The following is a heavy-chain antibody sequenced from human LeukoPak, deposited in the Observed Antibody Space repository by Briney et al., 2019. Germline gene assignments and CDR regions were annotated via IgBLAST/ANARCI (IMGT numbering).Heavy chain of an antibody. CDR2: FDPEDGET. CDR1: GYTLTELS. V-gene: IGHV1-24*01. J-gene: IGHJ4*02. D-gene: IGHD6-13*01. Sequence: ASVKVSCKVSGYTLTELSMRWVRQAPGKGLEWMGGFDPEDGETIYAQKFQGRVTMTEDTSTDTAYMELSSLRSEDTAVYYCATGLPPQQLVLIEFDYWGQGTLVTVSS. CDR3: ATGLPPQQLVLIEFDY.